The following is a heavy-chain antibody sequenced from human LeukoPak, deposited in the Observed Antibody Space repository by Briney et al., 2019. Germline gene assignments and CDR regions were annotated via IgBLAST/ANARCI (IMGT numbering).Heavy chain of an antibody. J-gene: IGHJ5*02. D-gene: IGHD4-23*01. V-gene: IGHV1-18*01. CDR1: GYTFSSYG. CDR2: ISDYNGNT. Sequence: GASVKVSCKASGYTFSSYGISWVRQAPGQGLEWMGWISDYNGNTNYAQKVQGRVTMTTDPFTSTAYMELRSLRSDDTAVYYCARGPNKYDGGNSGSAWFDPWGQGTLVTVSS. CDR3: ARGPNKYDGGNSGSAWFDP.